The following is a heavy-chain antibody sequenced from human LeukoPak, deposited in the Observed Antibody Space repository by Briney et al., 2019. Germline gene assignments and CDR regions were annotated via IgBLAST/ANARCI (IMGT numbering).Heavy chain of an antibody. V-gene: IGHV1-46*01. CDR3: ASDYYDSSGYYLPFDY. CDR1: GYTFTSYY. CDR2: INPSGGST. J-gene: IGHJ4*02. D-gene: IGHD3-22*01. Sequence: ASVKVSCTASGYTFTSYYMHWVRQAPGQGLEWMGIINPSGGSTSYAQKFQGRVTMTRDTSTSTVYMELSSLRSEDTAVYYCASDYYDSSGYYLPFDYWGQGTLVTVSS.